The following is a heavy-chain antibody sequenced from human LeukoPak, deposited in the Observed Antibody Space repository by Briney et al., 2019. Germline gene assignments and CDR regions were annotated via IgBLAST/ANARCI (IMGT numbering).Heavy chain of an antibody. D-gene: IGHD6-19*01. CDR3: ARDVTVAGTFTRQNYYDYYMDV. CDR2: IIPIFGTA. V-gene: IGHV1-69*05. Sequence: SVKVSCKASGGTFSSYAISWVRQAPGQGLEWMGRIIPIFGTANYAQKFQGRVTITTDESASTAYMELSNLRSEDTAVYYCARDVTVAGTFTRQNYYDYYMDVWGKGTTVTVSS. J-gene: IGHJ6*03. CDR1: GGTFSSYA.